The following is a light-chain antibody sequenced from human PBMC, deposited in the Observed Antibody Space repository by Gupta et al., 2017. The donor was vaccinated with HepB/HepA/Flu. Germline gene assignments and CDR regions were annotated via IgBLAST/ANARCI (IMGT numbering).Light chain of an antibody. Sequence: DIQMTQSPSTLSASVGDRVTITCRASQTISTWLAWYQQKPGKVPKLLIYKASTLASGVPSRFSGSGSGTEFTLTISSLQPDDFATYYCQQYNSFPWAFGQGTKVEIK. J-gene: IGKJ1*01. V-gene: IGKV1-5*03. CDR3: QQYNSFPWA. CDR2: KAS. CDR1: QTISTW.